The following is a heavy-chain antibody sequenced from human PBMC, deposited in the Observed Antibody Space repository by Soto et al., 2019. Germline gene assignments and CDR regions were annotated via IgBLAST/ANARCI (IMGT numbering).Heavy chain of an antibody. Sequence: SETLSLTCVVYGGSFSDYYWTWIRQPPGKGLEWIGEINHSGSSNQNPSLKSRVTMSVESSKNQFSLKVNSVTAADTAVYYCARGLAVTMVLRTYFYGMDVWGQGTTVTVS. J-gene: IGHJ6*02. CDR1: GGSFSDYY. CDR2: INHSGSS. V-gene: IGHV4-34*01. D-gene: IGHD4-17*01. CDR3: ARGLAVTMVLRTYFYGMDV.